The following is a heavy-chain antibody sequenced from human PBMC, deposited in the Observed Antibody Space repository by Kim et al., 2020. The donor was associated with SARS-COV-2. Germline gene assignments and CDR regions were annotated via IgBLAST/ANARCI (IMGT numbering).Heavy chain of an antibody. Sequence: GGSLRLSCAASGFTFSSSAMSWVHLTPGKGLEWVSGISASDGSTYYADSVKGRFTISRDNSKNTLSLQMSSLRAEDTAAYYCAKDRCSRTCYLLDYWGQGTLVTVSA. CDR1: GFTFSSSA. D-gene: IGHD2-2*01. V-gene: IGHV3-23*01. CDR3: AKDRCSRTCYLLDY. J-gene: IGHJ4*02. CDR2: ISASDGST.